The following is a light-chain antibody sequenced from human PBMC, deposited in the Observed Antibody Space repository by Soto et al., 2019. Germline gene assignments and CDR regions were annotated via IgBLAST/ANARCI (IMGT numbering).Light chain of an antibody. CDR1: QSITSK. Sequence: DIQMTQSPSTLSGSVGDRVTITCRASQSITSKLAWYQQTVGKAPKLLIYKASILESGVPSRFSGSGSGTDFTLTISSLQPEDVATYYCQKYDSALGTFGQGTKVDNK. CDR3: QKYDSALGT. J-gene: IGKJ1*01. V-gene: IGKV1-5*03. CDR2: KAS.